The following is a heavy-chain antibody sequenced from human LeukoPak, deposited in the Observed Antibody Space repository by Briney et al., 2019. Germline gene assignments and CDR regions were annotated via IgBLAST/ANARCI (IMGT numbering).Heavy chain of an antibody. Sequence: GGSLRLSCAASGSTFSSYAMSWVRQAPGKGLEWVSAISGSDGSTYYADSVKGRFTISRDNSKDTLYLQMNNLRAEDAAVYYCARGRGLGVVSPYFDYWGQGTLVTVSS. V-gene: IGHV3-23*01. CDR3: ARGRGLGVVSPYFDY. J-gene: IGHJ4*02. D-gene: IGHD3-3*01. CDR1: GSTFSSYA. CDR2: ISGSDGST.